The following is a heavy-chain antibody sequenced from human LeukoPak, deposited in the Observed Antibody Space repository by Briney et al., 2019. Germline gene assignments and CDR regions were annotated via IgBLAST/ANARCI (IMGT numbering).Heavy chain of an antibody. CDR1: GYSFTSYW. CDR2: IYPGDSDT. CDR3: ARHKGVGATTRNAFDI. D-gene: IGHD1-26*01. Sequence: GESLKISCKGSGYSFTSYWIGWVRQMPGKGLEWMGIIYPGDSDTRYSPSFQGQVTIPADKSISTAYLQWSSLKASDTATYYCARHKGVGATTRNAFDIWGQGTMVTVSS. J-gene: IGHJ3*02. V-gene: IGHV5-51*01.